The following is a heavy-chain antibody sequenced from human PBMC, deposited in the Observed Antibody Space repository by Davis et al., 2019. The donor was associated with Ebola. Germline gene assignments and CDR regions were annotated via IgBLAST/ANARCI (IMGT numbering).Heavy chain of an antibody. CDR1: GFTFSSYA. CDR3: AKHIVVVAATSNALDI. D-gene: IGHD2-15*01. J-gene: IGHJ3*02. CDR2: INSDGSST. V-gene: IGHV3-23*03. Sequence: GESLKISCAASGFTFSSYAMSWVRQAPGKGLAWVSRINSDGSSTTYADSVKGRFTISRYNSKNTLYLQMNSLRAEDTAVYYCAKHIVVVAATSNALDIWGQGTMVTVSS.